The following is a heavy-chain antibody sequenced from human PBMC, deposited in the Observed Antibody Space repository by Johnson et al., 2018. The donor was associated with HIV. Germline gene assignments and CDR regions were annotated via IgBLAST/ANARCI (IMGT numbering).Heavy chain of an antibody. V-gene: IGHV3-15*01. CDR3: TTDVVGQRGGAFDI. D-gene: IGHD6-25*01. J-gene: IGHJ3*02. CDR1: GFTFNNAW. CDR2: IKSKTDGGTT. Sequence: VQLVESGGGLVKPGGSLRLSCAVSGFTFNNAWVSWVRQAPGKGLEWVGRIKSKTDGGTTDYAAPVKGRFTFSRDASKNTLYVQMNSLKTEDTAVYYCTTDVVGQRGGAFDIWGQGTMVTVSS.